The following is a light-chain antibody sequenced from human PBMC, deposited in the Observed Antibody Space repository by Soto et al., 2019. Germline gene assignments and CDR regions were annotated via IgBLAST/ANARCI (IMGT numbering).Light chain of an antibody. CDR2: GAS. CDR1: QSVSTNY. J-gene: IGKJ4*01. V-gene: IGKV3-20*01. CDR3: QQYDSSPHLT. Sequence: EIVLTQSPGTLSLSPGERATLSCRASQSVSTNYLAWYQQKPGQAPRLLIYGASSRATGIPDRFSGSGSGTDFTLTISRLEPEEFAVYFCQQYDSSPHLTFGGGTKVEIK.